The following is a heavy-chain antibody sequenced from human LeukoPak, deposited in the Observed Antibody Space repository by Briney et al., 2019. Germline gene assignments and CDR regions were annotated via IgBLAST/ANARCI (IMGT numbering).Heavy chain of an antibody. CDR2: ISGSGGST. Sequence: PGGSLRLSCAASGFTFSSYAMSWVRQAPGKGLEWVSAISGSGGSTYYADSVKGRFTISRDNSKNTLYLQMNSLRAEDTAVYYCAKDREGGAAGPPVNWFDPWGQGTLVTVSS. CDR3: AKDREGGAAGPPVNWFDP. V-gene: IGHV3-23*01. D-gene: IGHD6-13*01. J-gene: IGHJ5*02. CDR1: GFTFSSYA.